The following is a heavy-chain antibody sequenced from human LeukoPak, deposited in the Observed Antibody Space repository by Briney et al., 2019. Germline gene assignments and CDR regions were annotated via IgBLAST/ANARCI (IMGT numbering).Heavy chain of an antibody. CDR2: ISYDGSNE. CDR1: GFTFSSYA. V-gene: IGHV3-30*04. Sequence: GGSLRLSCAASGFTFSSYALHWVRQAPGKGLEGVALISYDGSNEFYADSVKGRFTISRDNPKNTLYLQMNSLRAEDTALYHCATSYYYDTSGYLTAWGQGTLVTVSS. CDR3: ATSYYYDTSGYLTA. D-gene: IGHD3-22*01. J-gene: IGHJ5*02.